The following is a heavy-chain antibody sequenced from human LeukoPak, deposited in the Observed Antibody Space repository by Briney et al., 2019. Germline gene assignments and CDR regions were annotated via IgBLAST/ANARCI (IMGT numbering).Heavy chain of an antibody. J-gene: IGHJ6*03. CDR1: GGSFSSSSYY. V-gene: IGHV4-39*07. CDR2: IYYSGST. Sequence: SETLTLTCTVSGGSFSSSSYYWGWIRQPPGKGLDWIGSIYYSGSTYYNPSLKSRVTISVDTSKNQFSLKLSSVTAADTAVYYCARTIVLPGYFYYMDVWGKGTTVTISS. CDR3: ARTIVLPGYFYYMDV. D-gene: IGHD2-15*01.